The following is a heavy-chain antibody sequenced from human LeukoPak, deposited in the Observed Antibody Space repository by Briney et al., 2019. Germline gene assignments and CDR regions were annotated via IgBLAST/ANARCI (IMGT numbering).Heavy chain of an antibody. V-gene: IGHV3-9*01. CDR3: AKDGRASGSYFDY. CDR2: ISWNSGSI. CDR1: GFTFDDYA. Sequence: GGSLRLSCAASGFTFDDYAMHWVRQATGKGLEGVSGISWNSGSIGYADSVKGRFTISRDNAKNSLYLQMNSLRAEDTALYYCAKDGRASGSYFDYWGQGTLVTVSS. D-gene: IGHD3-10*01. J-gene: IGHJ4*02.